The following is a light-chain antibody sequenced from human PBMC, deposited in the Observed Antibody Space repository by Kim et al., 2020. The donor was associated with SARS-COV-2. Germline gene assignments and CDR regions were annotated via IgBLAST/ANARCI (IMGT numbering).Light chain of an antibody. CDR2: GAS. CDR1: QSVSSSY. J-gene: IGKJ4*01. V-gene: IGKV3D-7*01. Sequence: PGERITLSCRASQSVSSSYLTWYQQKPGQAPRLLIYGASTRATGIPARFSGSGSGTDFTLTISSLQPEDFAVYYCQQDYNLLTFGGGTKVDIK. CDR3: QQDYNLLT.